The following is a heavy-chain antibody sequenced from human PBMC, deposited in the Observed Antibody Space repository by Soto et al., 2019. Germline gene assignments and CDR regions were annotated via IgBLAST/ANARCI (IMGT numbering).Heavy chain of an antibody. D-gene: IGHD3-22*01. J-gene: IGHJ4*02. CDR3: ARVVGFDYYDSSGYSHFDY. V-gene: IGHV4-30-4*02. CDR2: IYYSGST. CDR1: GGSISSGDYY. Sequence: SETLSLTCTVSGGSISSGDYYWSWIRQPPGKGLEWIGYIYYSGSTYYNPSLKSRDTISVDTSKNQFSVKLSPVTAADTAVYYCARVVGFDYYDSSGYSHFDYWGQGTLVTVSS.